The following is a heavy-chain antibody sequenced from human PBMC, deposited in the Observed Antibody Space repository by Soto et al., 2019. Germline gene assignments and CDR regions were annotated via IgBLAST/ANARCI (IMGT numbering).Heavy chain of an antibody. Sequence: QVQLQESGPGLVKPSETLSLTCTVSGGSISSYYWSWIRQPPGKGLEWIGYIYYSGSTNYNPSLKSRVTISVDTSKNQFSLKLSSVTAADTAVYYCARVNDYSDYEGVRLGAFDIWGQGTMVTVSS. J-gene: IGHJ3*02. CDR2: IYYSGST. CDR3: ARVNDYSDYEGVRLGAFDI. V-gene: IGHV4-59*01. D-gene: IGHD4-17*01. CDR1: GGSISSYY.